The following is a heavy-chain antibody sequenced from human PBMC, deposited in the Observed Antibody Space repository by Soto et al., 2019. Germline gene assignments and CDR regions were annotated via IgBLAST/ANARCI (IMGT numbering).Heavy chain of an antibody. J-gene: IGHJ4*02. CDR3: ARQIYDSDTGPNFQYYFES. CDR1: GYSFAGYW. CDR2: IDPSDSQT. Sequence: GESLKISCKGSGYSFAGYWITWVRQKPGKGLEWMGRIDPSDSQTYYSPSFRGHVTISVTKSITTVFLQWSSLRASDTAMYYCARQIYDSDTGPNFQYYFESWGQGTPVTVSS. V-gene: IGHV5-10-1*01. D-gene: IGHD3-22*01.